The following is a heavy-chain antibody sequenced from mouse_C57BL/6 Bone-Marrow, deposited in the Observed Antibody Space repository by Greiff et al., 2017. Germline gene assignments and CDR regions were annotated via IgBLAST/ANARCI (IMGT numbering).Heavy chain of an antibody. Sequence: VQLQQPGAELVRPGSSVKLSCKASGYTFTSYWMHWVKQRPIQGLEWIGNIDPSDSETHSNQKFKDKATLTVDKSSSTAYMQLSSLTSEDSAVYYWARGGNEYWGQGTTLTVSS. CDR1: GYTFTSYW. CDR2: IDPSDSET. V-gene: IGHV1-52*01. J-gene: IGHJ2*01. CDR3: ARGGNEY.